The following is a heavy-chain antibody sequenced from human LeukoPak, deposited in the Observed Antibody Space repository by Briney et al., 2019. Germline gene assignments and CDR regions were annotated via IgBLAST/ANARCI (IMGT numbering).Heavy chain of an antibody. CDR3: ARARAFVWGSYRYIPYYFDP. D-gene: IGHD3-16*02. J-gene: IGHJ5*02. Sequence: SGTLSLTCAVSGGSISSSNWWSWVRQPPGKGLEWIGEIYHSGSTNYNPSLKSRVTISVDTSKNQFSLNLRSVTAADTAVYFCARARAFVWGSYRYIPYYFDPWGQGTLVTVSS. CDR2: IYHSGST. CDR1: GGSISSSNW. V-gene: IGHV4-4*02.